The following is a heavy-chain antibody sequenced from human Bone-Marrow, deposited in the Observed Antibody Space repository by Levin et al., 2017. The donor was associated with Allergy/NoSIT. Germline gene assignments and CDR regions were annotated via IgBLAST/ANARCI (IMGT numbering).Heavy chain of an antibody. V-gene: IGHV3-30*03. D-gene: IGHD3-10*01. CDR3: ARDMEGDYYGSGTVDV. CDR1: GFTFRSDG. CDR2: ISNDGSNR. J-gene: IGHJ6*04. Sequence: GGSLRLSCAASGFTFRSDGMHWVRQTPGKGLEWVAAISNDGSNRDYADSVNGRFTISRDNSKNILFLQMNSLRDEDTGVDYCARDMEGDYYGSGTVDVWGKGTTVTVSS.